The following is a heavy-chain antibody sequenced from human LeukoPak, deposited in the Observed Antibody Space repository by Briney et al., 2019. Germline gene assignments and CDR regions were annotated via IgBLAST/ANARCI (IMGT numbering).Heavy chain of an antibody. V-gene: IGHV3-66*01. J-gene: IGHJ4*02. D-gene: IGHD3-16*01. Sequence: GGSLRLSCAASGFTFSSYWMNWARQAPGKGLEWVSVIYSGGDTYYADSVKGRFTISRDNSKNTLYLQMNSLRAEDTAVYYCARGGWGRASHRDFDYWGQGTLVTVSS. CDR3: ARGGWGRASHRDFDY. CDR2: IYSGGDT. CDR1: GFTFSSYW.